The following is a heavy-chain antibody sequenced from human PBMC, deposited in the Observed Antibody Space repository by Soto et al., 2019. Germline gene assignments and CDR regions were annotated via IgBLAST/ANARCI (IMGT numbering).Heavy chain of an antibody. J-gene: IGHJ4*02. V-gene: IGHV3-48*01. CDR1: GFTFSRYS. Sequence: GGSLRLSCAASGFTFSRYSMNWVRQAPGKGLECISFISSTSTSIHYADSVEGRFTISRDNAKNSLYLEISGLTAEDTGVYYCARGSGSGSWLIDYWGQGTLVTVSS. D-gene: IGHD6-13*01. CDR2: ISSTSTSI. CDR3: ARGSGSGSWLIDY.